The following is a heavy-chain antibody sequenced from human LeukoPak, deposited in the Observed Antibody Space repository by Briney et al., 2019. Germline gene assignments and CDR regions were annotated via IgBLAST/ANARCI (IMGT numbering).Heavy chain of an antibody. CDR2: INPSGST. V-gene: IGHV4-34*01. J-gene: IGHJ5*02. Sequence: SETLSLTCAVYGGSFSGYYWSWIRQPPGKGLEWIGEINPSGSTNYNPSLKSRVTISVDTSKNQFSLKLSSVTAADTAVYYCARGLGDCSSTSCFLGTYNWFDPWGQGTLVTVSS. CDR1: GGSFSGYY. CDR3: ARGLGDCSSTSCFLGTYNWFDP. D-gene: IGHD2-2*01.